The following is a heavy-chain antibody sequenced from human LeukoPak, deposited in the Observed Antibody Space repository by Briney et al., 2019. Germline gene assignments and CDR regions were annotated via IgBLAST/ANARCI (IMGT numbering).Heavy chain of an antibody. Sequence: GGSLRLSCAASGFTLSSYTMSWVGRAQGKGLEWVSGISGSGGSTDYADSVKGRFTISRDNSKNTLYLQMNSLRAEDTAVYYCASRLLSAYYYGMDVWGQGTTVTVSS. J-gene: IGHJ6*02. D-gene: IGHD2-15*01. V-gene: IGHV3-23*01. CDR2: ISGSGGST. CDR1: GFTLSSYT. CDR3: ASRLLSAYYYGMDV.